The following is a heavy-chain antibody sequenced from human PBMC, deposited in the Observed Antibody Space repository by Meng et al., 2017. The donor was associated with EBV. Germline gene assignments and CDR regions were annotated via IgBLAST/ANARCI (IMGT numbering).Heavy chain of an antibody. J-gene: IGHJ4*02. CDR3: VRELVGGTFDY. Sequence: QVQLVKSGAEVKKPGASVKVSCKASGYTFTSYYLHWVRQAPGQGLEWMGIIIPAGGNTNYAQKFRGRFTMTRDTSTSTVYMDLSILTSEDTAAYYCVRELVGGTFDYWGQGTLVTVSS. D-gene: IGHD1/OR15-1a*01. CDR1: GYTFTSYY. CDR2: IIPAGGNT. V-gene: IGHV1-46*01.